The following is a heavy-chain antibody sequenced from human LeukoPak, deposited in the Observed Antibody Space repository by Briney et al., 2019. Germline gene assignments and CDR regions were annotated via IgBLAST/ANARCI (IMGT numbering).Heavy chain of an antibody. CDR1: GYSISSGYY. D-gene: IGHD1-14*01. CDR3: ARIGSYYYYMDV. Sequence: SETLSLTCTVSGYSISSGYYWGWIRQPPGKGLEWIGSIYHSGRTHYNPSLKSRVTISVDTSSNQFSLKLRSVPAADTAVYYCARIGSYYYYMDVWGKGTTVSVSS. CDR2: IYHSGRT. J-gene: IGHJ6*03. V-gene: IGHV4-38-2*02.